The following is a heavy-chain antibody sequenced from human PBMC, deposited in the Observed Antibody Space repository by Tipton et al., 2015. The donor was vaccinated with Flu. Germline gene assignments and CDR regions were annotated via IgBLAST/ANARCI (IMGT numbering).Heavy chain of an antibody. V-gene: IGHV4-4*07. Sequence: TLSLTCTVSGGSISSYYWSWFRRPAGRGLVWFVRIYTRGGTNYNPSFNSRVTMSVDTSKNQFSLKLRSVAAADTAVYYCARHDGSRNRNWFDPWGQGNLVTVSS. D-gene: IGHD1-26*01. CDR1: GGSISSYY. CDR3: ARHDGSRNRNWFDP. J-gene: IGHJ5*02. CDR2: IYTRGGT.